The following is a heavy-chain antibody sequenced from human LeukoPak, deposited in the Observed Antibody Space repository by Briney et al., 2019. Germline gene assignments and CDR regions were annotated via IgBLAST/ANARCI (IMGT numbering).Heavy chain of an antibody. J-gene: IGHJ4*02. CDR2: ISGTGNTI. D-gene: IGHD6-19*01. Sequence: GGSLRLSCVASGFTFSTYSMNWVRQAPGKGLEWVSYISGTGNTIYYADSVKGRFTISRDNAKNSLYLQVNSLRVEDTAIYYCARDLGSYSSGWYMGFDYWGQGTLVTVSS. V-gene: IGHV3-48*01. CDR3: ARDLGSYSSGWYMGFDY. CDR1: GFTFSTYS.